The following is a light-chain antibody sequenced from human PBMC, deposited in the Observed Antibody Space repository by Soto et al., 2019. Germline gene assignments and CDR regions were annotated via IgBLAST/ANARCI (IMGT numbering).Light chain of an antibody. J-gene: IGLJ3*02. CDR1: SSNIGAGYD. Sequence: QSVLTQPPSVSGAPGQRVTISCTGSSSNIGAGYDVHWYQQLPGTAPKLLIYGNSNRPSGVPDRFSGSKSGTSASPAITGLQAEDEADYYCQSYDSSLSGWVFGGGTKLTVL. CDR2: GNS. CDR3: QSYDSSLSGWV. V-gene: IGLV1-40*01.